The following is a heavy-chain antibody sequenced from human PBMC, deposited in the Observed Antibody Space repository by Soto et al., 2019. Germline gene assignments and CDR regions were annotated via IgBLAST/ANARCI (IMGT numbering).Heavy chain of an antibody. CDR2: ISSRGDSA. Sequence: EVQLLQTGGSLVQPGGSLSLSCAASGFIFSTYAMNWVRQAPGKGLEWVSAISSRGDSAYYAESVRGRFTISRDNSINTLYLQMRSLRPEDTAVYYCAHPRGYGVFDAVDIWGQGTMVTVSS. J-gene: IGHJ3*02. CDR3: AHPRGYGVFDAVDI. V-gene: IGHV3-23*01. CDR1: GFIFSTYA. D-gene: IGHD4-17*01.